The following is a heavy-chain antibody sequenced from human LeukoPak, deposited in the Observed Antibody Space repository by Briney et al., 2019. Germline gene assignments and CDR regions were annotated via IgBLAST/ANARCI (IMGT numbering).Heavy chain of an antibody. Sequence: PSETLSLTCTVSGGSISSYYWSWIRQPPGKGLEWIGYIYYSGSTNYNPSLKSRVTISVDTSKNQFSLKLSSVIAADTAVYYCARDCSGGSCYSGVDTAMVFDYWGQGTLVTVSS. CDR3: ARDCSGGSCYSGVDTAMVFDY. V-gene: IGHV4-59*01. CDR2: IYYSGST. CDR1: GGSISSYY. J-gene: IGHJ4*02. D-gene: IGHD2-15*01.